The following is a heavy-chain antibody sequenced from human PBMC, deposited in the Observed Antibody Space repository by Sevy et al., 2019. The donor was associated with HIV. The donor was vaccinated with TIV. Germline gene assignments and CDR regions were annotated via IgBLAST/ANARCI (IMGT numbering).Heavy chain of an antibody. J-gene: IGHJ6*02. CDR1: GGTFSSYA. CDR2: IIPIFGTA. D-gene: IGHD2-15*01. Sequence: ASVKVSCKASGGTFSSYAISWVRQAPGQGLEWMGGIIPIFGTANYAQKFQGRVTITGDECTSTVYTELSSLRSEDTAVYYWAREGVGAHKFNYYYHGIDVWGQGTTVTVSS. CDR3: AREGVGAHKFNYYYHGIDV. V-gene: IGHV1-69*13.